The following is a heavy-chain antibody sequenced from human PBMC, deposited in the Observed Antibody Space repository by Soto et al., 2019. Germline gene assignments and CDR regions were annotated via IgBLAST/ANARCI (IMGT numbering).Heavy chain of an antibody. J-gene: IGHJ6*02. V-gene: IGHV4-59*02. Sequence: QVQLQESGPGLVKPSETLSLSCTVSGDSVSSYYWSWIRQLPGRGLEWFGYSYIRGNTNYNSPLKSRVTISRDTSKNQFSLNLKSVTAADTAVYYCARGVLRYYHYGMDVWGQGTTVTVSS. CDR2: SYIRGNT. CDR3: ARGVLRYYHYGMDV. CDR1: GDSVSSYY.